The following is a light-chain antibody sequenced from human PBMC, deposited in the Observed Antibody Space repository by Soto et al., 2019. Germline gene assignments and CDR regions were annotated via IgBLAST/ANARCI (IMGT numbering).Light chain of an antibody. J-gene: IGKJ2*01. V-gene: IGKV3-15*01. CDR3: QQYNNWPPYT. CDR2: GVS. Sequence: EIVMTQSPATLSVSPGERATLSCRASQSVSSNLAWYQQKPGQAPRLLIYGVSTRATGIPARFSGSGSGTEFTLTISSLQSEDFAVYYCQQYNNWPPYTFGQVTKLEIK. CDR1: QSVSSN.